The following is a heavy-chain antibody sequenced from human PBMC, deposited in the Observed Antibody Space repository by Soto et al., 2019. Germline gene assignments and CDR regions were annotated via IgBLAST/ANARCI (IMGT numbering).Heavy chain of an antibody. Sequence: TLSLTCTVSGGSVSSGSYYWSWIRQPPGKGLEWIGYIYYSGSTNYNPSLKSRVTISVDTSKNQFSLKLSSVTAADTAVYYCARDTVATTTGYYYYGMDVWDQGTTVTV. CDR2: IYYSGST. D-gene: IGHD5-12*01. V-gene: IGHV4-61*01. CDR3: ARDTVATTTGYYYYGMDV. J-gene: IGHJ6*02. CDR1: GGSVSSGSYY.